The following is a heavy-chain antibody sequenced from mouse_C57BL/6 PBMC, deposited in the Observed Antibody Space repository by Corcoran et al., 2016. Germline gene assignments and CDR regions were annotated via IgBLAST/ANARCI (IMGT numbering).Heavy chain of an antibody. J-gene: IGHJ1*03. CDR3: ARQGPITTVVATPYWYFDV. V-gene: IGHV1-59*01. Sequence: QVQLQQPGAELVRPGTSVKLSCKASGYTFTSYWMHWVKQRPGQGLEWIGVIDPSDSYTNYNQKFKGKATLTVDTSSSTAYMQLSSLTSEDSAVYYCARQGPITTVVATPYWYFDVWGTGTTVTVSS. CDR2: IDPSDSYT. CDR1: GYTFTSYW. D-gene: IGHD1-1*01.